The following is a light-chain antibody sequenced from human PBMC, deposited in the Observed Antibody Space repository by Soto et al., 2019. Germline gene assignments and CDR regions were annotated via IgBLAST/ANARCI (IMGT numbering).Light chain of an antibody. J-gene: IGKJ1*01. CDR3: QQYNSYSPT. Sequence: DIQMTQSPSTLSASVGDRVTITCRASQRISVWLAWYQQKAGKAPNLLIYKASRLESGVPSRFSGSGSETEFTLNISGLQHGDSAKYYCQQYNSYSPTFGQGTKVEVK. CDR1: QRISVW. V-gene: IGKV1-5*03. CDR2: KAS.